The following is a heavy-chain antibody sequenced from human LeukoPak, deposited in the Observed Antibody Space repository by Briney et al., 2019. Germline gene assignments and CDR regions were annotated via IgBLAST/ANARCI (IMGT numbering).Heavy chain of an antibody. Sequence: SETLSLTCAVYGESFSGYFWTWIRQPPGKGLEWIGEINHSGIINYNPFLKSRVTISVDTSKNHFSLKLNSVTTADTAVYYCTRGAGWLIDYWGQGILVTVSS. CDR3: TRGAGWLIDY. CDR2: INHSGII. J-gene: IGHJ4*02. CDR1: GESFSGYF. V-gene: IGHV4-34*01. D-gene: IGHD3-16*01.